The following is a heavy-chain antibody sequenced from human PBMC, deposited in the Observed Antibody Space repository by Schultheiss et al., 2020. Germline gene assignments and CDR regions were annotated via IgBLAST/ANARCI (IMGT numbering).Heavy chain of an antibody. D-gene: IGHD3-10*01. CDR3: TKFPGGVLLWFGDSTDFDY. Sequence: GGSLRLSCAASGFTFSSYAMSWVRQAPGKGLEWVGRIKSKTDGGTTDYAAPVKGRFTISRDDSKNTLYLQMNSLKTEDTAVYYCTKFPGGVLLWFGDSTDFDYWGQGTLVTVSS. V-gene: IGHV3-15*01. CDR2: IKSKTDGGTT. CDR1: GFTFSSYA. J-gene: IGHJ4*02.